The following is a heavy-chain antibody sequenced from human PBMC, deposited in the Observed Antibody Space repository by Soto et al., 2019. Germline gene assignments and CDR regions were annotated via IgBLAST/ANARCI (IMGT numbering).Heavy chain of an antibody. Sequence: ASVKVSCKASGYTFTSYYMHWVRQAPGQGLEWMGIINPSGGSTSYAQKLQGRVTMTTDTSTSTAYMELRSLRSDDTAVYYCARFRDYCSSTSCSWFDYWGQGTLVTVSS. CDR1: GYTFTSYY. D-gene: IGHD2-2*01. CDR3: ARFRDYCSSTSCSWFDY. J-gene: IGHJ4*02. V-gene: IGHV1-46*01. CDR2: INPSGGST.